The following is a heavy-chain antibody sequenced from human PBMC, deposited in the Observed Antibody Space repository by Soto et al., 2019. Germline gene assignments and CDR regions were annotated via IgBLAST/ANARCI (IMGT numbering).Heavy chain of an antibody. CDR2: INAGNGNT. V-gene: IGHV1-3*01. Sequence: EASVKVSCKASGYTFTSYAMHWVRQAPGQRLEWMGWINAGNGNTKYSQKFQGRVTITRDTSASTAYMELSSLRSEDTAVYYCARVGGAGIFFDYYGMDVWGQGTTVTVSS. J-gene: IGHJ6*02. CDR1: GYTFTSYA. D-gene: IGHD6-19*01. CDR3: ARVGGAGIFFDYYGMDV.